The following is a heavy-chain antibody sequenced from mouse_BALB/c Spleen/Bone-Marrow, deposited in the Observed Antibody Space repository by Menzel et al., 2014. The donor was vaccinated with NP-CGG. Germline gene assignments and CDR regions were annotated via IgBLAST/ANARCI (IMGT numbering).Heavy chain of an antibody. D-gene: IGHD2-14*01. Sequence: QVQLKHSGPSLVQPSQSLSITCTVSGFSLTSYGVLWVRQSPGKGLEWLGVIWRGGSTDYNAAFMSGLSITKDNSKSQVFFKMNSLQADDTAIYYCAKNGGYDGWFAYWGQGTLVTVSA. CDR2: IWRGGST. CDR1: GFSLTSYG. J-gene: IGHJ3*01. V-gene: IGHV2-5-1*01. CDR3: AKNGGYDGWFAY.